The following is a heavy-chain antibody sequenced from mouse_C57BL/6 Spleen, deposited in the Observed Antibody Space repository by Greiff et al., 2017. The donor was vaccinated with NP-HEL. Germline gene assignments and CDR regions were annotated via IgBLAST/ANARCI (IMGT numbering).Heavy chain of an antibody. CDR3: ARSTTVGATRYFDV. Sequence: QVQLQQSGAELARPGASVKLSCKASGYTFTSYGISWVKQRTGQGLEWIGEIYPRSGNTYYNEKFKGKATLTADKSSSTAYMELRSLTSEDSAVYVCARSTTVGATRYFDVWGTGTTVTVSS. CDR1: GYTFTSYG. D-gene: IGHD1-1*01. J-gene: IGHJ1*03. CDR2: IYPRSGNT. V-gene: IGHV1-81*01.